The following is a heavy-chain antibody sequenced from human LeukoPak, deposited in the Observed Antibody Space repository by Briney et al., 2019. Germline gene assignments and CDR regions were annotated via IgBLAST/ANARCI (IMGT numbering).Heavy chain of an antibody. CDR2: FDPEDGET. CDR1: GYTLTELS. CDR3: ATGRYVLRFLEWLPY. D-gene: IGHD3-3*01. V-gene: IGHV1-24*01. J-gene: IGHJ4*02. Sequence: GASVKVSYKVCGYTLTELSMHWVRQAPGKGLEWMGCFDPEDGETIYAQKFQGRVTMTEDTSTDTAYMELSSLRSEDTAVYYCATGRYVLRFLEWLPYWGQGTLVTVSS.